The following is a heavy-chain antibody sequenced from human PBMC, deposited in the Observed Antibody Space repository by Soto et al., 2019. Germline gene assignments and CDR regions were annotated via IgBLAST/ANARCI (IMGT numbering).Heavy chain of an antibody. V-gene: IGHV3-23*01. CDR1: GFTFNNYA. Sequence: EVQLLESGGGLVQPGGYLRLSCAASGFTFNNYAMGWVRQAPGKGLEWVSAITDSGDDTYYIDSVKGRFTISRDNSKSKIDLPMDSLKTEDTAIYYRAKLGSRRLSSPYYFDYWGQGTLVTVSS. J-gene: IGHJ4*02. CDR3: AKLGSRRLSSPYYFDY. D-gene: IGHD3-16*01. CDR2: ITDSGDDT.